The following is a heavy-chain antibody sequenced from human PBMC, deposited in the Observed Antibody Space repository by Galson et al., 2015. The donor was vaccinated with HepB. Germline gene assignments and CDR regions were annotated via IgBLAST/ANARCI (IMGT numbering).Heavy chain of an antibody. Sequence: SLRLSCAASGFTFSSYAMHWVRQAPGKGLEWVAVISYDGSNKYYADSVKGRFTISRDNSKNTLYLQMNSLRAEDTAVYYCARGWITMVRGRNDYWGQGTLVTVSS. CDR3: ARGWITMVRGRNDY. CDR1: GFTFSSYA. V-gene: IGHV3-30*04. J-gene: IGHJ4*02. CDR2: ISYDGSNK. D-gene: IGHD3-10*01.